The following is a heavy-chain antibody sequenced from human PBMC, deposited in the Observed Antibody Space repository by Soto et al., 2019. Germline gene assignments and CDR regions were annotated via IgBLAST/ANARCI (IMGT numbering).Heavy chain of an antibody. CDR3: ARDPLDGYNYYFDY. J-gene: IGHJ4*02. V-gene: IGHV3-33*01. CDR2: IWYDGSNK. D-gene: IGHD5-12*01. Sequence: PGGSLRLSCAASGFTFSSYGMHRVRQAPGKGLEWVAVIWYDGSNKYYADSVKGRFTISRDNSKNTLYLQMNSLRAEDTAVYYCARDPLDGYNYYFDYWGQGTLVTVSS. CDR1: GFTFSSYG.